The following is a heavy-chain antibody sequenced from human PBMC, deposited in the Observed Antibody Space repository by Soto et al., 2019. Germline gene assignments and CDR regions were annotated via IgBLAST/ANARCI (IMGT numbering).Heavy chain of an antibody. CDR2: INPNNGDT. CDR3: AREVTYGGGSFSLGL. CDR1: GYFFTSHY. J-gene: IGHJ4*02. Sequence: QVQLVQSGAEVEKPGASVKVSCKTSGYFFTSHYIHWVRLAPGRGLAWIGRINPNNGDTNSPQKFQGRVTMTSDTSISTAYMEMSGLRSDDTALYYCAREVTYGGGSFSLGLWGQGTLVTVSS. D-gene: IGHD3-10*01. V-gene: IGHV1-2*06.